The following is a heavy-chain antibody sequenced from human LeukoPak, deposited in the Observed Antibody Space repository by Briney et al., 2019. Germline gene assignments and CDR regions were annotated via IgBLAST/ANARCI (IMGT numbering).Heavy chain of an antibody. CDR3: AKDPRWDTNYYFDY. CDR2: IWYDGSNK. V-gene: IGHV3-33*06. CDR1: GFTFSSYG. Sequence: PGRSLRLSCAASGFTFSSYGMHWVRQAPGKGLEWVAGIWYDGSNKYYADSVKGRFTISRDNSKNTLDLQMNSLRAEDTAVYYCAKDPRWDTNYYFDYWGQGTLVTVSS. D-gene: IGHD1-26*01. J-gene: IGHJ4*02.